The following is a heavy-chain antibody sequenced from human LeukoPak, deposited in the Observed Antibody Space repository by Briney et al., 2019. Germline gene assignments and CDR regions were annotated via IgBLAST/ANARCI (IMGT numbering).Heavy chain of an antibody. Sequence: SETLSLTCTVSGGSISSYYWSWIRQPPWKGLEWIGYIYTSGSTNYNPSLKSRVTISVDTSKNQFSLKLSSVTATDTAVYYCARHGSGDSSGYYYRNAFDIWGQGTMVTVSS. CDR2: IYTSGST. CDR3: ARHGSGDSSGYYYRNAFDI. CDR1: GGSISSYY. J-gene: IGHJ3*02. D-gene: IGHD3-22*01. V-gene: IGHV4-4*09.